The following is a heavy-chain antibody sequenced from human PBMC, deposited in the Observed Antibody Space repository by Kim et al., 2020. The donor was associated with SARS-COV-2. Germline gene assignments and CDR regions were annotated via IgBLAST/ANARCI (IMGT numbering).Heavy chain of an antibody. Sequence: SVKVSCKASGYSFTSHGIGWVRQAPGQGLEWMGWISAYNGNTKIAQKVQGRLTMTTDTSTSTAYMELRSLRSDDTAIYYCARGMTYYYTSGNYFDYWGQGTLVTVSS. J-gene: IGHJ4*02. D-gene: IGHD3-10*01. CDR2: ISAYNGNT. CDR1: GYSFTSHG. CDR3: ARGMTYYYTSGNYFDY. V-gene: IGHV1-18*04.